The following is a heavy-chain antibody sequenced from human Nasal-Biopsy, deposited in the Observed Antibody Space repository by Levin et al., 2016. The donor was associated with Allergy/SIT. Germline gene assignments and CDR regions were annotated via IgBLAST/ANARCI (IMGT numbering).Heavy chain of an antibody. J-gene: IGHJ5*01. D-gene: IGHD5-24*01. CDR1: GFTFSSYY. CDR3: VRDGDGDRFNWFDS. V-gene: IGHV3-7*03. Sequence: GESLKISCAASGFTFSSYYMAWVRQTPGKGLEWVANINQDGSGKHYLDSVKGRFTISRDNAKKSLFLEVTSLRVEDTAIYYCVRDGDGDRFNWFDSWGQGTLVTVAS. CDR2: INQDGSGK.